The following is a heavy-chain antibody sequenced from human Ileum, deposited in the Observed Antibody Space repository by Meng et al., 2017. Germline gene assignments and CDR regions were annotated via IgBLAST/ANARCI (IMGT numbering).Heavy chain of an antibody. V-gene: IGHV2-5*02. CDR1: GFSLNTVGVG. D-gene: IGHD6-6*01. CDR2: IYWDDEY. J-gene: IGHJ5*02. CDR3: VHRLVAAQHWFDP. Sequence: ITLMESDPTLVEPTETVTLTYTFSGFSLNTVGVGVGWIRQPPGKALEWLALIYWDDEYRYSPSLRSRLTITKDTSRNQVVLRMTNVAPVDAGTYYCVHRLVAAQHWFDPWGQGTLVTVSS.